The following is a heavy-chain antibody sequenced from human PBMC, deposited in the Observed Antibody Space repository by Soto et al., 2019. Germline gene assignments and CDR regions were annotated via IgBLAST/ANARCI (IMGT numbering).Heavy chain of an antibody. J-gene: IGHJ4*02. CDR3: ARHFSSNWFWFDC. V-gene: IGHV5-51*01. D-gene: IGHD6-13*01. CDR2: IYPGDSET. CDR1: GYSFTNHW. Sequence: PGESLKISCKGSGYSFTNHWIGWVRHLPGRGLEWMGIIYPGDSETKYNPSFEGQVSLSVDKSLTTAYLQWSSLKASDTAMYYCARHFSSNWFWFDCWGQGTQVTVSS.